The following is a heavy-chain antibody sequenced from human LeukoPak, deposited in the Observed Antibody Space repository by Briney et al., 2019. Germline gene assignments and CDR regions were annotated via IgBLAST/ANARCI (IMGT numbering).Heavy chain of an antibody. CDR1: GFTFSSYG. V-gene: IGHV3-30*18. Sequence: GGTLRLSCAASGFTFSSYGMHWVRQAPGKGLEWVAVISYDGSNKYYADSVKGRFTISRDNSKNTLYLQMNSLRAEDTAVYYCAKTTNFDLWGRGTLVTVSS. J-gene: IGHJ2*01. D-gene: IGHD4-17*01. CDR3: AKTTNFDL. CDR2: ISYDGSNK.